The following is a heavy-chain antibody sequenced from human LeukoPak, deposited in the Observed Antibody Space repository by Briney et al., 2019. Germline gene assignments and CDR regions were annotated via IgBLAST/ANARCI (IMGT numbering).Heavy chain of an antibody. Sequence: ASVKVSCKASGYTFISYGISWVRQAPGQGLEWMGWISAYNGNTNYTQKFQGRVTITRNTSISTAYMELSSLRSEDTAVYYCAREQTGSDAFDIWGQGTMVTVSS. D-gene: IGHD1-1*01. CDR2: ISAYNGNT. CDR1: GYTFISYG. V-gene: IGHV1-18*01. J-gene: IGHJ3*02. CDR3: AREQTGSDAFDI.